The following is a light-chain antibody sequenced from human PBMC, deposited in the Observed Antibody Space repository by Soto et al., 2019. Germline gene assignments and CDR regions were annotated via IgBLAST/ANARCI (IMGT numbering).Light chain of an antibody. CDR1: QRISTN. V-gene: IGKV3-15*01. CDR3: QQYNNLPPT. J-gene: IGKJ1*01. CDR2: SSS. Sequence: DIEMTQSPPILSVSPGEGATLSCRASQRISTNLAWYHHIPGQAPRLLIVSSSRRPTDVPARFSGSGSGTDFTLTISSLQSEYSAFYYCQQYNNLPPTFGQGTKMEVK.